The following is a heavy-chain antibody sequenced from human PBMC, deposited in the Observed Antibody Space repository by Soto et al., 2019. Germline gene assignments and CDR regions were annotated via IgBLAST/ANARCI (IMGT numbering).Heavy chain of an antibody. CDR2: IYPGDSDT. J-gene: IGHJ5*01. CDR1: GYRFTNYW. V-gene: IGHV5-51*01. CDR3: ALDYCSGTTRYQFDF. Sequence: GESLKISCKGSGYRFTNYWIGWVRQMPGKGLEWMGIIYPGDSDTRYSPSFQGQVTISADKSINTAYLQWSSLKASDTAMYYCALDYCSGTTRYQFDFSAQGNQV. D-gene: IGHD2-2*01.